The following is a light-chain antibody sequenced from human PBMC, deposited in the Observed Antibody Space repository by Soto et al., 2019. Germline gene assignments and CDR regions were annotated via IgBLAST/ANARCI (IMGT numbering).Light chain of an antibody. J-gene: IGKJ3*01. Sequence: DIVMTQSPDSLAVSLGERATFNCKSSQSILDRSKNKYYLAWYQQKSGQPPKLLIYWASLRESGVPDRFTGSGSGTDFTLTISSLQSEDSAVYYCHQYNSWPRGTFGPGTKVEIK. V-gene: IGKV4-1*01. CDR2: WAS. CDR3: HQYNSWPRGT. CDR1: QSILDRSKNKYY.